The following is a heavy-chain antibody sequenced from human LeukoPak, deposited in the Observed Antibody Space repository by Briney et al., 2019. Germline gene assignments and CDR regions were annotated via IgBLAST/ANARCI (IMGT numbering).Heavy chain of an antibody. CDR2: ISGSGAGK. Sequence: PGGSLRLSCAASGFTDSSNYMSWVRQAPGRGLEWVSSISGSGAGKFYAAPVKGLFTTSRDNSKNTLYVQMSSLRAEDTAVYYCAKAAYGDYAGAFDIWGQGTMVIVSS. V-gene: IGHV3-23*01. CDR1: GFTDSSNY. D-gene: IGHD4-17*01. CDR3: AKAAYGDYAGAFDI. J-gene: IGHJ3*02.